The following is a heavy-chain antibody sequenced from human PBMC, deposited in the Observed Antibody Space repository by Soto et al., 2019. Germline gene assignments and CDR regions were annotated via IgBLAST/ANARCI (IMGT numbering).Heavy chain of an antibody. CDR2: IYYSGST. CDR1: GGSISSYY. D-gene: IGHD1-26*01. V-gene: IGHV4-59*08. CDR3: ARQVARSGSYSYYYYGMDV. Sequence: QVQLQESGPGLVKPSETLSLTCTVSGGSISSYYWSWIRQPPGKGLEWIGYIYYSGSTNYNPSPRVRVPISVDTAKNQFSLKLSPVTAADTAVYYCARQVARSGSYSYYYYGMDVWGHGTTVTVSS. J-gene: IGHJ6*02.